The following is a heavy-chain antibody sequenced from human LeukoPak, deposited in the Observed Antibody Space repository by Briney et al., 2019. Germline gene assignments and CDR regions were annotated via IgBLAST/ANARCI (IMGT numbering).Heavy chain of an antibody. V-gene: IGHV4-59*01. CDR3: ARGYRSDWHGELGY. CDR2: VHYSGTT. CDR1: GGSIRSYY. Sequence: PSETLSLTCTVSGGSIRSYYWSWIRQPPGKGLEWIGYVHYSGTTDYNPSLRSRVTISVDTSKNQFSLNLTSVTAADTAVCYCARGYRSDWHGELGYWGQGTLVTVSS. J-gene: IGHJ4*02. D-gene: IGHD6-19*01.